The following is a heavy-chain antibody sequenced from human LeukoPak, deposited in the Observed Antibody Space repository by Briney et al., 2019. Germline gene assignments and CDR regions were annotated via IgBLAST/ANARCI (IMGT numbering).Heavy chain of an antibody. CDR2: ISAYNGNT. CDR1: GYTFTSYG. CDR3: ARDSSAYYYDSSGYYLGIKSYYFDY. D-gene: IGHD3-22*01. J-gene: IGHJ4*02. V-gene: IGHV1-18*01. Sequence: VSVKVSCKASGYTFTSYGISWVRQAPGQGLEWMGWISAYNGNTNYAQKLQGRVTMTTDTSTSTAYMELRSLRSDDTAVYYCARDSSAYYYDSSGYYLGIKSYYFDYWGQGTLVTVSS.